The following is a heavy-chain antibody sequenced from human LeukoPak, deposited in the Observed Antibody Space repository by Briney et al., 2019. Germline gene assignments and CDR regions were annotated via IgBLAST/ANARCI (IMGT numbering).Heavy chain of an antibody. V-gene: IGHV3-7*01. CDR1: GFTFSSYA. D-gene: IGHD3-16*01. CDR2: IKQDGSEK. Sequence: PGGSLRLSCAASGFTFSSYAMSWVRQAPGKGLEWVANIKQDGSEKDYVDSVKGRFTISRDNAKNSLYLQMNSLRAEDTAVYYCARRGRAKQGGAFDIWGQGTMVTVSS. J-gene: IGHJ3*02. CDR3: ARRGRAKQGGAFDI.